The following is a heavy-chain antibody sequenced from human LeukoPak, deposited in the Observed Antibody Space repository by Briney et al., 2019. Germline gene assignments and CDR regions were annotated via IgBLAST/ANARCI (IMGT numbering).Heavy chain of an antibody. CDR3: AKRPSDYGDYVSYFDY. V-gene: IGHV3-30*18. J-gene: IGHJ4*02. D-gene: IGHD4-17*01. CDR1: GFSFISYG. CDR2: ISDDGRRK. Sequence: GGSLRLSCAASGFSFISYGMHWVRQAPGKGLEWVGVISDDGRRKDYADSVKGRFTISRDDSKDTLYLQMNSLRAEDTAVYYCAKRPSDYGDYVSYFDYWGQGTLVTVSS.